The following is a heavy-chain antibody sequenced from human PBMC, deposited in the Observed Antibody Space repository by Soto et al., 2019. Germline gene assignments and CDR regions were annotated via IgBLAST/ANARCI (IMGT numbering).Heavy chain of an antibody. J-gene: IGHJ4*02. V-gene: IGHV4-4*02. CDR2: IYHGGTT. CDR3: AREGAYFDSWSGYFGPGYFDK. Sequence: QVQLQESGPGLVQPSETLSLTCAVSGGSITSGHWWSWVRQTPGKGLEWIGEIYHGGTTDYNPSLKGRVTMSVEKSKNQFSLKLKPVTSADTAVYYCAREGAYFDSWSGYFGPGYFDKWGQGILVTVSS. CDR1: GGSITSGHW. D-gene: IGHD3-3*01.